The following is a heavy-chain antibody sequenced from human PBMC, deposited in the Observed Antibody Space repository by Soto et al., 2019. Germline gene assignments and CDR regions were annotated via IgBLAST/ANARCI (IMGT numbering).Heavy chain of an antibody. D-gene: IGHD6-19*01. V-gene: IGHV3-30-3*01. CDR3: ARGGSGWYYFDY. Sequence: LRLSCAASGFTFSSYAMHWVRQAPGKGLEWVAVISYDGSNKYYADSVKGRFTISRDNSKNTLYLQMNSLRAEDTAVYYCARGGSGWYYFDYWGQGTLVTVSS. CDR1: GFTFSSYA. CDR2: ISYDGSNK. J-gene: IGHJ4*02.